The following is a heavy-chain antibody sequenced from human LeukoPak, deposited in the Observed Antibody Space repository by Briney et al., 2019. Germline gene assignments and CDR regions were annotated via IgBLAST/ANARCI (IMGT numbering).Heavy chain of an antibody. J-gene: IGHJ4*02. Sequence: SVKVSCKASGGTFSSYTISWVRQAPGQGLEWMGRIIPILGIANYAQKFQGRVTITADKSTSAAYMELSSLRSEDTAVYYCAREGGAGQGFDYWGQGTLVTVSS. CDR3: AREGGAGQGFDY. CDR1: GGTFSSYT. CDR2: IIPILGIA. V-gene: IGHV1-69*04.